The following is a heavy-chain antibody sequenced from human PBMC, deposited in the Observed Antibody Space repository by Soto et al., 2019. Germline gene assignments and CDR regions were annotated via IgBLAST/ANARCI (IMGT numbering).Heavy chain of an antibody. Sequence: GGSLRLSCVGSAFPFSNYGMPWVRQAPGKGLEWVAVISYDGSNKYYADSVKGRFTISRDNYKNTLYLQMNSLRAEDTAVYYCAKYAPKYCSSTSCWYYFDYWGQGTLVTVSS. V-gene: IGHV3-30*18. D-gene: IGHD2-2*01. J-gene: IGHJ4*02. CDR2: ISYDGSNK. CDR3: AKYAPKYCSSTSCWYYFDY. CDR1: AFPFSNYG.